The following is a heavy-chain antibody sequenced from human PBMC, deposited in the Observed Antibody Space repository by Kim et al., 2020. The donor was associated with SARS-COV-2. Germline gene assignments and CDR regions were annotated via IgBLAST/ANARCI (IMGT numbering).Heavy chain of an antibody. V-gene: IGHV4-59*01. CDR1: GGSLSPYY. Sequence: SETLSLTCTVSGGSLSPYYWSWIRQPPGKGLEWIGYMHYSGRANYSPSLKSRVAISVDTSKNHFSLNLPSVTAADTAKYFCARFQHGSGSYLDPFDIWGQGTLVTVSS. CDR3: ARFQHGSGSYLDPFDI. J-gene: IGHJ3*02. D-gene: IGHD3-10*01. CDR2: MHYSGRA.